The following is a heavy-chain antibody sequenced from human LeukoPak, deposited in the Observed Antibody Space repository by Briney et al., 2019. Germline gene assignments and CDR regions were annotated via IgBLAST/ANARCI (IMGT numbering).Heavy chain of an antibody. CDR2: INHSGST. Sequence: SETLSLTCAVYGGSFSGYYWSWIRQPPGKGLEWIGKINHSGSTNYNPSLKSRVTISVDTSKNQFSLKLSSVTAADTAVYYCARFVMVPAAYFDYWGQGTLVTVSS. V-gene: IGHV4-34*01. CDR1: GGSFSGYY. D-gene: IGHD2-2*01. J-gene: IGHJ4*02. CDR3: ARFVMVPAAYFDY.